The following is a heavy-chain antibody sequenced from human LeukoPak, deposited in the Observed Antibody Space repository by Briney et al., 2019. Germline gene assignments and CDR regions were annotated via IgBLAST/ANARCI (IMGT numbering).Heavy chain of an antibody. CDR2: ISGNNGGT. V-gene: IGHV1-18*01. CDR3: ATATQPRGYFLH. Sequence: GASVKVSCKAPGYTFTTYSLAWVRQAPGQSLEWMGWISGNNGGTNYAQSFQDRVTLTRDTSTNTAYLELRSLRSDDTAIIYCATATQPRGYFLHWGQGTLVTVSS. J-gene: IGHJ1*01. CDR1: GYTFTTYS. D-gene: IGHD2-2*01.